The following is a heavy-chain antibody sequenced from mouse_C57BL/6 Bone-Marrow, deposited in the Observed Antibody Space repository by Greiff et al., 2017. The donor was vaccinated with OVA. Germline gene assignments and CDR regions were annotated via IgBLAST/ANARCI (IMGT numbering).Heavy chain of an antibody. CDR3: ARWGLWSLLREFDY. J-gene: IGHJ2*01. V-gene: IGHV5-17*01. CDR2: ISSGSSTI. D-gene: IGHD2-1*01. CDR1: GFTFSDYG. Sequence: EVKLMESGGGLVKPGGSLKLSCAASGFTFSDYGMHWVRQAPEKGLEWVAYISSGSSTIYYADTVKGRFTISRDNAKNTLFLQMTSLRSEDTAMYYCARWGLWSLLREFDYWGQGTTLTVSS.